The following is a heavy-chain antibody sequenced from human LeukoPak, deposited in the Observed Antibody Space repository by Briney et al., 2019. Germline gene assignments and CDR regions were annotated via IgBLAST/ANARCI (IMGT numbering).Heavy chain of an antibody. D-gene: IGHD2/OR15-2a*01. CDR1: GYTLTELS. Sequence: ASVKVSCKIFGYTLTELSMHWVRQAPGKGLEWMGGFDPEDGETIYAQKFQGRVTMTEDTSTDTGYLELSSLKSEDTAVYYCPGGKNFGYFDLWGRGTLVTVSS. CDR2: FDPEDGET. J-gene: IGHJ2*01. CDR3: PGGKNFGYFDL. V-gene: IGHV1-24*01.